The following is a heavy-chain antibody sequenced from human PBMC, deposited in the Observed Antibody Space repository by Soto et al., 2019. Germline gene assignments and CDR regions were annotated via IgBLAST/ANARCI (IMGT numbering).Heavy chain of an antibody. CDR3: ASRDPGTSVDY. Sequence: PSETLSLTCAVSGGSFTSNNWWTWVRQPPGQGLEWIGEIYRTGSTNYNPSPKSRVTISLDKSEKQISLKVTSLTAADTAVYYCASRDPGTSVDYWGQGTLVTVSS. D-gene: IGHD1-7*01. J-gene: IGHJ4*02. CDR2: IYRTGST. CDR1: GGSFTSNNW. V-gene: IGHV4-4*02.